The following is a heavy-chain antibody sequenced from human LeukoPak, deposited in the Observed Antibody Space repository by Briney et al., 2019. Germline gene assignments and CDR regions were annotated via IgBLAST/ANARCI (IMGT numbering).Heavy chain of an antibody. Sequence: SETLSLTCTVSAGSISSYYWSWIRLPPGKGLGWIGYIYSSGSTNYNPSLKSRVTISVDTSKNQFSLRLSSVTAADTAVYYCARVDEGGYYYYGMDVWGQGTTVTVSS. J-gene: IGHJ6*02. V-gene: IGHV4-59*01. CDR2: IYSSGST. CDR3: ARVDEGGYYYYGMDV. D-gene: IGHD3-16*01. CDR1: AGSISSYY.